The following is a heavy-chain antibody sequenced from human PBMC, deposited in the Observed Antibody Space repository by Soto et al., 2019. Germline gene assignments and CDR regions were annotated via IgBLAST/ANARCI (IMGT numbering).Heavy chain of an antibody. D-gene: IGHD2-2*01. CDR3: ARDGVVVPAGTAYGMAV. Sequence: AAVKVSCKASGGTFSRYAISWVRQAPGQGLEWMGGIIPIFGTANYAQKFQGRVTITADESTSTAYMELSSLRSEDTAVYYCARDGVVVPAGTAYGMAVWGHGTTVTVSS. CDR2: IIPIFGTA. V-gene: IGHV1-69*13. CDR1: GGTFSRYA. J-gene: IGHJ6*02.